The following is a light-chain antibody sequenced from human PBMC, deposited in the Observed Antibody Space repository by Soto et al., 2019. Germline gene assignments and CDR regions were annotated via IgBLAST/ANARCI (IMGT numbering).Light chain of an antibody. CDR2: NVS. CDR1: QALVYGDGNTY. CDR3: MQNTHWPRP. V-gene: IGKV2-30*01. J-gene: IGKJ1*01. Sequence: DVVLTQSPLSLPVTLGQPASISCTSSQALVYGDGNTYLIWVQQRPGQSPRGLIYNVSRRDSGVPDRFSGSGSGTDFTLKISRVEAEEVGIYYCMQNTHWPRPFGQGTKVEIK.